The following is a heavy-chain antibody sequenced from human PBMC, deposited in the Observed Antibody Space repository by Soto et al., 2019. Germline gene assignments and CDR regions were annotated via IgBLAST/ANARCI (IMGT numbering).Heavy chain of an antibody. V-gene: IGHV3-15*01. J-gene: IGHJ6*02. CDR3: TTGSSGWTHHWGYYYYGMDV. CDR2: IKSKTDGGTT. D-gene: IGHD6-19*01. Sequence: EVQLVESGGGLVKPGGSLRLSCAASGFTFSNAWMSWVRQAPGKGLEWVGRIKSKTDGGTTDYAAPVKGRFPISRDDSKNTLYLQMNSLKTEDTAVYYCTTGSSGWTHHWGYYYYGMDVWGQGTTVTVSS. CDR1: GFTFSNAW.